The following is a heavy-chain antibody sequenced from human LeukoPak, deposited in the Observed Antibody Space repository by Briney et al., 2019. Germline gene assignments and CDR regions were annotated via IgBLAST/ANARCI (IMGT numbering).Heavy chain of an antibody. V-gene: IGHV1-69*04. D-gene: IGHD3-10*01. J-gene: IGHJ3*02. CDR1: GGTFSSYA. CDR2: IIPILGIA. Sequence: SVKVSCKASGGTFSSYAISWVRQAPGQGLEWMGRIIPILGIANYTQKFQGRVTVTADKSTSTAYMELSSLRSEDTAVYYCASTASGSCAFDIWGQGTMVTVSS. CDR3: ASTASGSCAFDI.